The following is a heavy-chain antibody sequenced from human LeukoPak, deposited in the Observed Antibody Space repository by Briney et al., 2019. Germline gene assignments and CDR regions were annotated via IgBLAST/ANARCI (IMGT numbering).Heavy chain of an antibody. CDR2: ISGSGGST. D-gene: IGHD4-17*01. CDR1: GFSFSSYA. V-gene: IGHV3-23*01. J-gene: IGHJ4*02. Sequence: GGSLRLSCAASGFSFSSYAMSWGRQAPGKGLEWVSAISGSGGSTYYADSVKSRFTISRDNSKNTLYLQMNSLRAEDTAVYYSAKDLLYFVTKYRGQGTLVTVSS. CDR3: AKDLLYFVTKY.